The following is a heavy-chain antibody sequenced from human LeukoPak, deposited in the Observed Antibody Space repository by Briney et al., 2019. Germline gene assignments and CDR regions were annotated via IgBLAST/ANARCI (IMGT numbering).Heavy chain of an antibody. CDR3: ARVGAMVRDYYFDY. CDR2: ISGSGGST. J-gene: IGHJ4*02. Sequence: PGGSLRLSCAASGFTFTTYAMSWVRQAPGKGLEWVSAISGSGGSTYYADSVKGRFTISRDNSKNTVYLQMNSLRVEDTAVYYCARVGAMVRDYYFDYWGQGTLVTVSS. CDR1: GFTFTTYA. D-gene: IGHD3-10*01. V-gene: IGHV3-23*01.